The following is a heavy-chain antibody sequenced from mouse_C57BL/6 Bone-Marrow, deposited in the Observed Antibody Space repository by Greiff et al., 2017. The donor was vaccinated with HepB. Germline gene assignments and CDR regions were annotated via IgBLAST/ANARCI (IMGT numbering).Heavy chain of an antibody. Sequence: VQLQQPGAELVRPGSSVKLSCKASGYTFTSYWMHWVKQRPIKGLEWIGNIDPSDSETHYNQKFKDKATLTVDKSSSTAYMQLSSLTSEDAAVYYSAGWGGNFHWYFDVWGRGTAVTVTS. V-gene: IGHV1-52*01. J-gene: IGHJ1*03. CDR2: IDPSDSET. D-gene: IGHD2-1*01. CDR3: AGWGGNFHWYFDV. CDR1: GYTFTSYW.